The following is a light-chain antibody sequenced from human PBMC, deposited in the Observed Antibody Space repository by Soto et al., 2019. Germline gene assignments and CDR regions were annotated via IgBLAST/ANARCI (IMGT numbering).Light chain of an antibody. Sequence: IGLTQSAATLSSLPGERATLSCRASQSIXNFFDWYLERPGQAPRVRXFYASQRAAGGPARFSGRGSGTDFPLTISILEPDDFAVYYCQQRSSGPITVGQGTRLEI. CDR1: QSIXNF. J-gene: IGKJ5*01. CDR3: QQRSSGPIT. CDR2: YAS. V-gene: IGKV3-11*01.